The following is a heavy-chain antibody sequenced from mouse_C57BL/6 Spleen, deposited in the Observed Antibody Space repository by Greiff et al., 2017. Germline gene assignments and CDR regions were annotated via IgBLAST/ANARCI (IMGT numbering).Heavy chain of an antibody. CDR3: ARDERGYSNYDAMDY. J-gene: IGHJ4*01. V-gene: IGHV5-4*03. Sequence: MLVESGGGLVKPGGSLKLSCAASGFTFSSYAMSWVRQTPEKRLEWVATISDGGSYTYYPDNVKGRFTISRDKAKNNLYLQMSHLKSEDTAMYYCARDERGYSNYDAMDYWGQGTSVTVSS. D-gene: IGHD2-5*01. CDR2: ISDGGSYT. CDR1: GFTFSSYA.